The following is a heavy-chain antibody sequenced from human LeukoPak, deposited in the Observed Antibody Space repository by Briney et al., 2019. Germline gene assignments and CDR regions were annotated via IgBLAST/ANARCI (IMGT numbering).Heavy chain of an antibody. V-gene: IGHV4-59*01. Sequence: SETLSLTCTVSGGSISSYYWSRIRQPPGKGLERIGYIYYNGSTNYNPSLKSRVTISVDTSKNQFSLKLSSVTAADTAVYYCARDLGPTSYYYYYGMDVWGQGTTVTVSS. CDR2: IYYNGST. CDR1: GGSISSYY. CDR3: ARDLGPTSYYYYYGMDV. J-gene: IGHJ6*02.